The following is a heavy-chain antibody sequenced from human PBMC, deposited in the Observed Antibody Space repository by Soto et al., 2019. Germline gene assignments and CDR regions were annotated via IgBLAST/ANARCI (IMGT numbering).Heavy chain of an antibody. V-gene: IGHV3-23*01. D-gene: IGHD1-7*01. CDR1: GFTFSSYA. CDR2: ISGSGGST. CDR3: AKGLNYGDSYYYGMDV. J-gene: IGHJ6*02. Sequence: GGSLRLSCAASGFTFSSYAMSWVRQAPGKGLEWVSAISGSGGSTYYADSVKGRFTISRDNSKNTLYLQMNSLRAEDNAVYHCAKGLNYGDSYYYGMDVWGQGTTVTVSS.